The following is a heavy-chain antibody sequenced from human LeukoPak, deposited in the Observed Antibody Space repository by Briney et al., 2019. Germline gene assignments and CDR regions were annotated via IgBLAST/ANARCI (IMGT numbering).Heavy chain of an antibody. CDR2: MNPNSGNT. V-gene: IGHV1-8*01. J-gene: IGHJ4*02. CDR1: GYTFTSYD. D-gene: IGHD3-10*01. Sequence: RASVKVSCKASGYTFTSYDINWVRQATGQGLEWMGWMNPNSGNTGYAQKFQGRVTMTRNTSISTAYMELSSLRSEDTAVYYCARVLGYGSRSYAEDFDYWGQGTLVTVSS. CDR3: ARVLGYGSRSYAEDFDY.